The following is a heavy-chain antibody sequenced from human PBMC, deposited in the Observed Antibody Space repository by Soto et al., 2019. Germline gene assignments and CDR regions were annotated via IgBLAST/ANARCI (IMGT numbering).Heavy chain of an antibody. D-gene: IGHD3-10*01. J-gene: IGHJ4*02. Sequence: ASVKVSCKASGYTFTSYGIRWVRQAPGQGLEGMGWISAYNGNTNYAQKLQGRVTMTTDTSTSTAYMELRSRRSDDTAVDYCASERRAQYSDRSDYYLDYWGQGTLVTVSS. CDR1: GYTFTSYG. V-gene: IGHV1-18*04. CDR2: ISAYNGNT. CDR3: ASERRAQYSDRSDYYLDY.